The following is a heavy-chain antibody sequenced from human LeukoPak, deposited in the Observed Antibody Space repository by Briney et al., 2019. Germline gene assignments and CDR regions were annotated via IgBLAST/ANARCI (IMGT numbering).Heavy chain of an antibody. V-gene: IGHV3-9*01. CDR2: ISWNSGSI. D-gene: IGHD1-26*01. J-gene: IGHJ3*02. Sequence: PGGSLRLSCAASGFTFDDYAMHWVRQAPGKGLEWVSGISWNSGSIGYADSVKGRFTISRDNAKSSLYLQMNSLRAEDTALYYCAKGLFWERRRADNDAFDIWGQGTMVTVSS. CDR3: AKGLFWERRRADNDAFDI. CDR1: GFTFDDYA.